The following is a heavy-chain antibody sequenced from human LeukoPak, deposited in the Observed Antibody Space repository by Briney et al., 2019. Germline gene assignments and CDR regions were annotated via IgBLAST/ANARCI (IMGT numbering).Heavy chain of an antibody. Sequence: PGGSLRLSCAASGFTFSSYAMSWVRQATGKGLEWVSAISGSGGSTYYADSVKGRFTISRDNFKNTLFLQLNSLRAEDTAVYYCAKDLRGYDMDFDYWGQGTLVTVSS. D-gene: IGHD5-12*01. J-gene: IGHJ4*02. CDR3: AKDLRGYDMDFDY. CDR1: GFTFSSYA. V-gene: IGHV3-23*01. CDR2: ISGSGGST.